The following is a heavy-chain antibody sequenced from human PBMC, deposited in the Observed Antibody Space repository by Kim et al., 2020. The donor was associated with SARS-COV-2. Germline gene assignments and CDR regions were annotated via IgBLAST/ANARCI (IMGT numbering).Heavy chain of an antibody. CDR1: GGSISSDTYY. J-gene: IGHJ4*02. D-gene: IGHD2-2*01. Sequence: SETLSLTCTVSGGSISSDTYYWGWIRQPPGKGLEWIGSIYYSGSTYYNPSLKSRVTISVDTSKNQFSLKLSSVTAADTAVYYCARVFRGYCISTSCSKPFDYWGQGTLVTVSS. CDR3: ARVFRGYCISTSCSKPFDY. CDR2: IYYSGST. V-gene: IGHV4-39*07.